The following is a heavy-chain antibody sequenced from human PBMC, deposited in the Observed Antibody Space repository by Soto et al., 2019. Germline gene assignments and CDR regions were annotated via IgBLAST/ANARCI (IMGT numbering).Heavy chain of an antibody. CDR1: GFTFSSYS. Sequence: EVQLVESGGGLVKPGGSLRLSCAASGFTFSSYSMNWVRQAPGKGLEWVSSISSSSSYIYYADSVKGRFTIYRDNAKNSLYLKMNSLRAEDTAVYYCARDRAYCGGDCYFAEYFQHWGQGTLVTVSS. D-gene: IGHD2-21*01. J-gene: IGHJ1*01. V-gene: IGHV3-21*01. CDR2: ISSSSSYI. CDR3: ARDRAYCGGDCYFAEYFQH.